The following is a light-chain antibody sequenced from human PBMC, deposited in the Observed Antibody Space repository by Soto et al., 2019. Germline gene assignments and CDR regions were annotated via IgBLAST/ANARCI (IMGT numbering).Light chain of an antibody. CDR3: QKYRSVPV. CDR1: QGIRNF. Sequence: DIQMTQSPTSLSASVGDRVTITCRASQGIRNFVAWYQQKPGKAPKLLIYAASTLQSGVPSRFSGSGSGTDFTLTIISLQPEDDATYSCQKYRSVPVFGPGTKVEIK. J-gene: IGKJ3*01. V-gene: IGKV1-27*01. CDR2: AAS.